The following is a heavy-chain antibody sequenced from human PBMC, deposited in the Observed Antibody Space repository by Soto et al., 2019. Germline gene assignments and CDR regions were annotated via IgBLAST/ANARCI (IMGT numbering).Heavy chain of an antibody. D-gene: IGHD4-4*01. J-gene: IGHJ6*03. V-gene: IGHV4-34*01. CDR1: GGSFSGYY. CDR3: ARGHFRNSYYYYYYMDV. CDR2: INHSGST. Sequence: PSETLSLTCAVYGGSFSGYYWSWIRQPPGKGLEWIGEINHSGSTNYNPSLKSRVTISVDTSKNQFSLKLSSVTAADTAVYYCARGHFRNSYYYYYYMDVWGKGTTVTVS.